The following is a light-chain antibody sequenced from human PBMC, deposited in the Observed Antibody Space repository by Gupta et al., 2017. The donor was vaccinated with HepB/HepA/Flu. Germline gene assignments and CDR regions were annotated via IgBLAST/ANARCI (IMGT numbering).Light chain of an antibody. Sequence: EIVMTQSPATLSLSPGDRATLSCRASQSVSSNLAWYQQRPGQAPRLIIYGASTRDTGIPARFGGSGSGTEFTLTISSLRSEDIAIYYCQQENNWPRTFGQGTKVEIK. V-gene: IGKV3-15*01. CDR3: QQENNWPRT. J-gene: IGKJ1*01. CDR2: GAS. CDR1: QSVSSN.